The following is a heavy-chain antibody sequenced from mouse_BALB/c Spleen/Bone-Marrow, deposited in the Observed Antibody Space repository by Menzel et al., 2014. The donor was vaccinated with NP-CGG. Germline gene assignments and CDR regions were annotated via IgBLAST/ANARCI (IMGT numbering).Heavy chain of an antibody. Sequence: EVKLMESGGGLVQPGGSRKLSCAASGFTFRSFGMHWVRQAPEKGLEWVAYISSDSSAVYYADTVKGRFTISRDNPKNTLFLQMTSLRSEDTATYYCTRGGNWDDFDYWGQGTTLTVSS. D-gene: IGHD4-1*01. CDR2: ISSDSSAV. J-gene: IGHJ2*01. CDR3: TRGGNWDDFDY. V-gene: IGHV5-17*02. CDR1: GFTFRSFG.